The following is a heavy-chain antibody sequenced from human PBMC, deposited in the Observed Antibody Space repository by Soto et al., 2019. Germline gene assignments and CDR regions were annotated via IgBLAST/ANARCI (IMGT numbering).Heavy chain of an antibody. V-gene: IGHV1-46*01. CDR2: INPSGGST. J-gene: IGHJ6*02. Sequence: ASVKVSCKASGYTFTSYYMHWVRQAPGQGLEWMGIINPSGGSTSYAQKFQGRVTMTRDTSTSTVYMELSSLRSEDTAVYYCARVYYYDSSGYYAPPPYYYYGMDVWGQGTKVTAP. CDR1: GYTFTSYY. D-gene: IGHD3-22*01. CDR3: ARVYYYDSSGYYAPPPYYYYGMDV.